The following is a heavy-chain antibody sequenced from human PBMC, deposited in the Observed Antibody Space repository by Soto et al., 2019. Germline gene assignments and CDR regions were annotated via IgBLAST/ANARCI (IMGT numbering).Heavy chain of an antibody. D-gene: IGHD6-19*01. CDR1: GFPFSTYS. J-gene: IGHJ4*02. Sequence: GGSLRLSCASSGFPFSTYSMNWVRQAPGKGLEWVSSISSSSTIYYADSVKGRFTISRDNVQNSLYLQMHSLRAEDTAVYYCARERGSGWTFDYWGQGTLVTVSS. V-gene: IGHV3-48*01. CDR2: ISSSSTI. CDR3: ARERGSGWTFDY.